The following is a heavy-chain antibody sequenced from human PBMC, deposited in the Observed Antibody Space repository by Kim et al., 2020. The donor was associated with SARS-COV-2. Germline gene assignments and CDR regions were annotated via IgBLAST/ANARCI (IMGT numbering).Heavy chain of an antibody. CDR3: NRVGAFWSGYPDISSYWYLDL. Sequence: GGSLRLSCTASGLTFGDYAMSWFRQAPGKGQGWVGFMRSKAYGGATDYAASVIGSSTISRDDSKSIPYLQMNSLKTEDTAVYYGNRVGAFWSGYPDISSYWYLDLWGRGTLVTVSS. CDR1: GLTFGDYA. V-gene: IGHV3-49*03. J-gene: IGHJ2*01. D-gene: IGHD3-3*01. CDR2: MRSKAYGGAT.